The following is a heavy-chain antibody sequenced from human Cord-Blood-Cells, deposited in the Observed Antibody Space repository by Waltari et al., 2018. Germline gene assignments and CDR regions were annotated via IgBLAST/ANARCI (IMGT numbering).Heavy chain of an antibody. CDR2: INTNTGNP. V-gene: IGHV7-4-1*01. J-gene: IGHJ5*02. CDR1: GYTFTSYA. Sequence: QVQLVQSGSELKVSCKASGYTFTSYAMNWVRQAPGQGLEWMGWINTNTGNPTYAQGFTGRFVFSLDTSVSTAYLQICSLKAEDTAVYYCARGPPLWFREFSNWFDPWGQGTLVTVSS. CDR3: ARGPPLWFREFSNWFDP. D-gene: IGHD3-10*01.